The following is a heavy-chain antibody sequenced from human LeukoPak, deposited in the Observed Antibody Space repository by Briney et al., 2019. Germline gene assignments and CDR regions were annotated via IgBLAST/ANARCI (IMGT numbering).Heavy chain of an antibody. Sequence: PSETLSLTCTVSGGSINGFYWSWIRQPPGKGLEWIGYIYYSGSTNYNPSLTSRVTISVDRSKNQFSLKMDSVTAADTAMYYCAGLHFAAAEEFDPWGQGTLATVSS. D-gene: IGHD6-13*01. CDR1: GGSINGFY. CDR3: AGLHFAAAEEFDP. CDR2: IYYSGST. V-gene: IGHV4-59*08. J-gene: IGHJ5*02.